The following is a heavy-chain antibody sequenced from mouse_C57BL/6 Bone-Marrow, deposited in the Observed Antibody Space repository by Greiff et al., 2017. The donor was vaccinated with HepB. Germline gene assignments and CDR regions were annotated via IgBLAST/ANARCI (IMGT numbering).Heavy chain of an antibody. CDR1: GYTFTSYW. D-gene: IGHD1-1*01. V-gene: IGHV1-50*01. J-gene: IGHJ2*01. Sequence: QVQLQQPGAELVKPGASVKLSCKASGYTFTSYWMQWVKQRPGQGLEWIGEIDPSDSSTNYNQKFKGKATLTVDTSSRTAYMQLSSLTSDDAAVYYCARGDYYGSSLDYWGQGTTLTVSS. CDR3: ARGDYYGSSLDY. CDR2: IDPSDSST.